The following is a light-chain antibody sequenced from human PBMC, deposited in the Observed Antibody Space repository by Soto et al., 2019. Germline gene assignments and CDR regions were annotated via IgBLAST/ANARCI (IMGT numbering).Light chain of an antibody. V-gene: IGKV1-39*01. Sequence: DIQMTHSPSTVSAHVGDRGTISCLASQSIGSRLAWYQQKPGKAPKLLIYAASSLQSGVPSRFSGSGSGTDFTLTISSLQPEDFATYYCQQSYSTQWTFGQGTKVDIK. CDR1: QSIGSR. CDR3: QQSYSTQWT. J-gene: IGKJ1*01. CDR2: AAS.